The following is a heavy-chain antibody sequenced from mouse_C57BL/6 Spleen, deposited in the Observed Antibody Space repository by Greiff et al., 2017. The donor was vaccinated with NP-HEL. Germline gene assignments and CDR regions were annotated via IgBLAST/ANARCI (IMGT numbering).Heavy chain of an antibody. Sequence: QVQLQQPGAELVRPGSSVKLSCKASGYTFTSYWMHWVKQRPIQGLEWIGNIDPSDSETHYTQKFKDKATLTVDKSSSTAYMQLSSLTSEDSAVYYCARAYYSNYDYWGQGTTLTVSS. CDR2: IDPSDSET. D-gene: IGHD2-5*01. V-gene: IGHV1-52*01. CDR1: GYTFTSYW. CDR3: ARAYYSNYDY. J-gene: IGHJ2*01.